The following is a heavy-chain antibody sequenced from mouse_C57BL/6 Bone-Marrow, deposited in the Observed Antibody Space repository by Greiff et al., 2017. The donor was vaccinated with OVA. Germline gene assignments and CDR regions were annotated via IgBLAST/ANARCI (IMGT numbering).Heavy chain of an antibody. CDR3: TGDGSRGSMDY. CDR1: GFTFSNYW. CDR2: IRLKSDNYAT. D-gene: IGHD1-1*01. J-gene: IGHJ4*01. Sequence: EVQLVESGGGLVQPGGSMKLSCVASGFTFSNYWMNWVRQSPEKGLEWVAQIRLKSDNYATHYAESVKGRFTISRDDSKSSVYLQMNNLRAEDTGMYYCTGDGSRGSMDYWGQGTSVTVSS. V-gene: IGHV6-3*01.